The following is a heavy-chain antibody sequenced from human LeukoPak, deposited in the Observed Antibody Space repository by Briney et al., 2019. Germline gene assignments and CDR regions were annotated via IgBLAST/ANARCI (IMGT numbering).Heavy chain of an antibody. CDR3: ARGSMVRDPVGY. Sequence: PGGSLRLSCAASGFTFSSYCMNWVRQAPGKGLEWVSSISSSSSYIYYADSVKGRFTISRDNAKNSLYLQMNSLRAEDTAVYYCARGSMVRDPVGYWGQGTLVTVSS. CDR1: GFTFSSYC. D-gene: IGHD3-10*01. CDR2: ISSSSSYI. J-gene: IGHJ4*02. V-gene: IGHV3-21*01.